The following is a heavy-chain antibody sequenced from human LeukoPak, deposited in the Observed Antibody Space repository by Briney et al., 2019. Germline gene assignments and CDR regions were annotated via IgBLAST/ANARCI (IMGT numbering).Heavy chain of an antibody. CDR2: MSPNSGNT. Sequence: GASVKVSCKTSGYTFTNYDINWVRQATGQGLEWMGWMSPNSGNTGYAQKFQGRVTMTRDTSISTAYMELSSLRSEDTAMYYCASNPPRTGDFNYWGQGALVTVSS. V-gene: IGHV1-8*01. CDR1: GYTFTNYD. D-gene: IGHD7-27*01. CDR3: ASNPPRTGDFNY. J-gene: IGHJ4*02.